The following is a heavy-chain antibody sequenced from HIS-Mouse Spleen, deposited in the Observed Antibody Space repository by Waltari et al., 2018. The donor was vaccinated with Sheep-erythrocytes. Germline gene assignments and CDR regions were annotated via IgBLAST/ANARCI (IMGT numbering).Heavy chain of an antibody. CDR1: GFSLSTSGMC. CDR2: IDWDDDK. D-gene: IGHD3-3*01. J-gene: IGHJ6*02. CDR3: ARTPRDYDFWSGYYFYYYGMDV. Sequence: QVTLRESGPALVKPTQTLTLTCTFSGFSLSTSGMCVSWIRQPPGKALEWLALIDWDDDKYYSTSLKTRLTSSKDTSKHQVVLTMTNMDPVDTATYYCARTPRDYDFWSGYYFYYYGMDVWGQGTTVTVSS. V-gene: IGHV2-70*01.